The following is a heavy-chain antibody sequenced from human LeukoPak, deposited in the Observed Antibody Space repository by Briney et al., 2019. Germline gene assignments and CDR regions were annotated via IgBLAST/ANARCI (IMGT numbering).Heavy chain of an antibody. Sequence: GGSLRLSCAASGFTFSSYAMSWVRQAPGKGLEWVSAISGSGGSTNYADSVKGRFIVSRDDSRSTLYLQMNGLRAEDTAVYYCAKDKVPDGRWEVDYWGLGTPGIVSS. V-gene: IGHV3-23*01. CDR3: AKDKVPDGRWEVDY. J-gene: IGHJ4*02. CDR1: GFTFSSYA. CDR2: ISGSGGST. D-gene: IGHD1-26*01.